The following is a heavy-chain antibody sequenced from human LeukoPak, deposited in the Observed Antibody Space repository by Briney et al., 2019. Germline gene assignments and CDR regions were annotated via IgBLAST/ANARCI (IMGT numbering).Heavy chain of an antibody. J-gene: IGHJ4*02. CDR3: ARGYSYSFPLDF. CDR2: INHSGNT. Sequence: SETLSLTCAVYGGSFSGSYWTWIRQPPGKGLEWIGEINHSGNTNYNPSLKSRVTISVDKSKNLFSLKLSSVTAADSAVYYCARGYSYSFPLDFWGQGTLVTVSS. V-gene: IGHV4-34*01. CDR1: GGSFSGSY. D-gene: IGHD5-18*01.